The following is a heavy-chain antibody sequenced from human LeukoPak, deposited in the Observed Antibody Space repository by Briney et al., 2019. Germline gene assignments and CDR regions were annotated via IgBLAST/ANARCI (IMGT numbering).Heavy chain of an antibody. CDR3: AKHLWRDLLWFGEGYYFGY. V-gene: IGHV3-7*03. CDR2: IKQDGSAK. J-gene: IGHJ4*02. D-gene: IGHD3-10*01. CDR1: GFTFSSYW. Sequence: GGSLRLSCVGSGFTFSSYWMSWVRLAPGKGLEWVANIKQDGSAKNYVDSVKGRFTISRDNSKNTLYLQMTSLRGEDTAVYYCAKHLWRDLLWFGEGYYFGYWGQGTLVTVSS.